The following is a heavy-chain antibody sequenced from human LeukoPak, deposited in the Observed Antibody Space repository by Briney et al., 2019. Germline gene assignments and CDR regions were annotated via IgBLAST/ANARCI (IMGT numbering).Heavy chain of an antibody. V-gene: IGHV3-30*18. CDR1: GFTFSKYG. D-gene: IGHD5-12*01. Sequence: GGSLRLSCAASGFTFSKYGMYWVRQAPGKGLEWVTFISYDGNDKYYGDSVKGRFTISRDNSKNTLYLQMNSLRPEDTSVYYCAKDAIIVATIREIDSWGQGTLVTVSS. CDR2: ISYDGNDK. CDR3: AKDAIIVATIREIDS. J-gene: IGHJ4*02.